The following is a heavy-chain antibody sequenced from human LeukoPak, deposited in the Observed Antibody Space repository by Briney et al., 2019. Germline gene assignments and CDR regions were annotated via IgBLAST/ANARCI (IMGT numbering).Heavy chain of an antibody. CDR2: IYYSGST. D-gene: IGHD6-13*01. CDR1: GGSISSYY. CDR3: ARTHSSSWMLNWFDP. Sequence: SETLSLTCTVSGGSISSYYWSWIRQPPGKGLEWIGYIYYSGSTNYNPSLKSRVTISVDTSKNQFSLKLSSVTAADTAVYYCARTHSSSWMLNWFDPWGQGTLVTVSS. J-gene: IGHJ5*02. V-gene: IGHV4-59*01.